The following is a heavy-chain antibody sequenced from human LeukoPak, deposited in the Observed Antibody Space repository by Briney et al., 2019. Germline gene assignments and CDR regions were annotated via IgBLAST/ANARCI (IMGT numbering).Heavy chain of an antibody. V-gene: IGHV4-39*07. CDR2: IYYSGST. Sequence: SETLSLTCTVSGGSISSSSYYWGWIRQPPGKGLEWIGSIYYSGSTYYNSSLKSRVTISVDTSKNQFSLKLSSVTAADTAVYYCARDLVPAAVNAPRYWGQGTLVTVSS. CDR1: GGSISSSSYY. D-gene: IGHD2-2*01. CDR3: ARDLVPAAVNAPRY. J-gene: IGHJ4*02.